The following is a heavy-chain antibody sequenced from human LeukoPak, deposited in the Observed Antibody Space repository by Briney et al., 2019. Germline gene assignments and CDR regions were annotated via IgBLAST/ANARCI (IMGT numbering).Heavy chain of an antibody. CDR2: TYYSGST. J-gene: IGHJ6*03. D-gene: IGHD5-24*01. Sequence: SETLSLTCTVSGGSISSYYWSWIRQPPGKGPEWIGYTYYSGSTNYNPSLKSRVTISVDTSKNQFSLKLSSVTAADTAVYYCARGGGMGHYYYYMDVWGKGTTVTISS. CDR1: GGSISSYY. CDR3: ARGGGMGHYYYYMDV. V-gene: IGHV4-59*01.